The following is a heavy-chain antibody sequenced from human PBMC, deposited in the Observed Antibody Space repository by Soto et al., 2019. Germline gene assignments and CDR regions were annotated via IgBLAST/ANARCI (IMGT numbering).Heavy chain of an antibody. CDR1: GGSINNNY. J-gene: IGHJ4*02. CDR3: ARGGDNSPWYYSL. CDR2: IFSNGRT. Sequence: SETLSLTCTVSGGSINNNYWSWIRQPPGRGLEWIGYIFSNGRTNYNPSLESRVTISVDTSKNQLSLKLRSVTAADTAVYYCARGGDNSPWYYSLWGQGTLVTVSS. V-gene: IGHV4-59*01. D-gene: IGHD3-10*01.